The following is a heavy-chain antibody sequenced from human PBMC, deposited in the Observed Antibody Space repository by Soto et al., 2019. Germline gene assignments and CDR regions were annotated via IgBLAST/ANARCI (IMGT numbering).Heavy chain of an antibody. Sequence: EVQLLESGGGLVQPGGSLRLSCAASGFTFSSYAMSWVRQAPGKGLEWVSAISGRGGSTYYADSVKGRFTISRDTSKNTRDLQRNSLRAEDTAVYYWAKGGVAGTYDYYGMDVWGQGTTVTVSS. CDR1: GFTFSSYA. CDR3: AKGGVAGTYDYYGMDV. CDR2: ISGRGGST. J-gene: IGHJ6*02. V-gene: IGHV3-23*01. D-gene: IGHD6-19*01.